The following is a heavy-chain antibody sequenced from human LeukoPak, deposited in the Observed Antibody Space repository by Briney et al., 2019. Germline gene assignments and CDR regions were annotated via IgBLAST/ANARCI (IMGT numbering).Heavy chain of an antibody. CDR2: ISSSGGTT. V-gene: IGHV3-11*04. D-gene: IGHD2-2*01. CDR1: GFTSSDYY. J-gene: IGHJ4*02. Sequence: GGSLRLSCAASGFTSSDYYMTWIRQPPGKGPEWISYISSSGGTTTYVDSVKGRFTISRDNAKNTVYLQMNNLRAEDTAVYYCVSFYETYWGRGTLVTVSS. CDR3: VSFYETY.